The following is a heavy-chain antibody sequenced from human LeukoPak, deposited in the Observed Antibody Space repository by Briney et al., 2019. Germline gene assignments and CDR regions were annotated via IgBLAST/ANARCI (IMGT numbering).Heavy chain of an antibody. V-gene: IGHV3-21*01. CDR3: ARDRNGYCSGGSCYSGSNWFDP. D-gene: IGHD2-15*01. CDR2: ISSSSSYI. CDR1: GFTFSSYS. J-gene: IGHJ5*02. Sequence: GGSLRLSCAASGFTFSSYSMNWVRQAPGKGLEWVSSISSSSSYIYYGDSVKGRFTISRDNAKNSLYLQMNSLRAEDTAVYYCARDRNGYCSGGSCYSGSNWFDPWGQGTLVTVSS.